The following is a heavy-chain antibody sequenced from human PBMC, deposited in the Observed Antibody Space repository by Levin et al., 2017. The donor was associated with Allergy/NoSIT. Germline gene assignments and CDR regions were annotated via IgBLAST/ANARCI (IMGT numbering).Heavy chain of an antibody. D-gene: IGHD6-13*01. J-gene: IGHJ3*02. CDR3: AREVRAAADTDAFDI. CDR1: GGSISSDNYF. Sequence: RSSETLSLTCTVSGGSISSDNYFWSWIRQPPGKGLEWIGYIHYSGTAHYNPSLSSRVSLSIDTSKNQFSLKLSSVTAADTAVYYCAREVRAAADTDAFDIWGQGTTVTVSS. CDR2: IHYSGTA. V-gene: IGHV4-30-4*01.